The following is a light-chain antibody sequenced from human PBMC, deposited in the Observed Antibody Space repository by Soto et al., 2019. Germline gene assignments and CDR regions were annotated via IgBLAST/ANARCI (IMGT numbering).Light chain of an antibody. CDR1: SSNIGNNY. Sequence: QSVLTQPPSVSAAPGQKVTISCSGSSSNIGNNYVSWYQQLPGTAPKLLIYDNNKRPSGIPDRFSGSKSGTSATLGITGLQTGDEADYYCGTWDSILSAVFGGGTHLTVL. CDR3: GTWDSILSAV. J-gene: IGLJ7*01. CDR2: DNN. V-gene: IGLV1-51*01.